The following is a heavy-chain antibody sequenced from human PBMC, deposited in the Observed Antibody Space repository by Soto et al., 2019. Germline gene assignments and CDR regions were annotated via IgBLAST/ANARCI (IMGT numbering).Heavy chain of an antibody. CDR2: IYYSGST. CDR3: ARGGGSGYMADL. CDR1: GGSISPYY. J-gene: IGHJ5*02. Sequence: SETLSLTCTVSGGSISPYYWGWIRQPPGKGLEWVGYIYYSGSTNYKSSLGSRVTMSIDTPNKQFSLRLKSVTAADTAVYYCARGGGSGYMADLWGQGTRVTVSS. D-gene: IGHD3-22*01. V-gene: IGHV4-59*12.